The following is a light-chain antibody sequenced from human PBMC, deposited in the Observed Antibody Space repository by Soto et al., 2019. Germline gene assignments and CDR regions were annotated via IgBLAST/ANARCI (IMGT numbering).Light chain of an antibody. CDR2: WAS. V-gene: IGKV4-1*01. Sequence: DIVLTQSPDSLAVSLGERATINCKSSQSVLYNSDNKNYLAWYQQKAGQPPKLLIYWASTRDSGVPDRFSGSGSGADFTLTISYLQAEDVAVYYCQQYYTTLSFGGGTKVEIK. CDR3: QQYYTTLS. J-gene: IGKJ4*01. CDR1: QSVLYNSDNKNY.